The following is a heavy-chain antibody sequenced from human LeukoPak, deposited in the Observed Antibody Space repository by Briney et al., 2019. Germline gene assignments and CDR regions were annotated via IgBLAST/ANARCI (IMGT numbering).Heavy chain of an antibody. CDR1: GGSISSGGHS. J-gene: IGHJ3*02. V-gene: IGHV4-30-2*01. CDR2: IYHSGST. Sequence: SETLSLTCAVSGGSISSGGHSWSWIRQPPGKGLEWIGYIYHSGSTYYNPSLKSRVTISVDRSKNQFSLKLSSVTAADTAVYYCARDKGLFDIWGQGTMVTVSS. CDR3: ARDKGLFDI.